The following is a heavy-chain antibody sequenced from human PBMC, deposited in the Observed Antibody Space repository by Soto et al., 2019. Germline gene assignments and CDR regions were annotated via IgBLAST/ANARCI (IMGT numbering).Heavy chain of an antibody. V-gene: IGHV4-61*01. CDR3: ARADDYKSSWFDP. CDR1: GGSVSSVTYY. Sequence: SETLSLTCTVSGGSVSSVTYYWSWIRQPPGKGLEWIGYINYSGSTNYNPSLKSRVTMSLDTSKNQFSLKLISVTAADTAVYYCARADDYKSSWFDPWGQGTLVTVS. CDR2: INYSGST. D-gene: IGHD4-4*01. J-gene: IGHJ5*02.